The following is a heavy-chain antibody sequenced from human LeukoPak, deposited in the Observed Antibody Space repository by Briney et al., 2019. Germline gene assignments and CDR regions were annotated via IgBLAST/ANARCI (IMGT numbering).Heavy chain of an antibody. Sequence: PSETLSLTCAVYGGSFSGYYWSWIRQPPGKGLEWIGEINHSGSTNYNPSLKSRVTISVDTSKNQFSLKLSSVTAADTAVYYCARHVAAAAGETIDYWGQGTLVTVSS. CDR3: ARHVAAAAGETIDY. D-gene: IGHD6-13*01. CDR2: INHSGST. J-gene: IGHJ4*02. CDR1: GGSFSGYY. V-gene: IGHV4-34*01.